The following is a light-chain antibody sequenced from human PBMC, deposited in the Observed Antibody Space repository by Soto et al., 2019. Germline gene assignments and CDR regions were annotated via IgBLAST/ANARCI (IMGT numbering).Light chain of an antibody. J-gene: IGKJ2*01. CDR1: QSISTY. CDR2: AAS. CDR3: QQSYSTPRT. V-gene: IGKV1-39*01. Sequence: DIQMTQSPPSLPASVGDRVTITCRTKQSISTYLNWYQQKPGKAPQLLIFAASSLHSGVPSRVSGSGSGTDFSLSISSLQPEDFATYYCQQSYSTPRTFGQGTKLEIK.